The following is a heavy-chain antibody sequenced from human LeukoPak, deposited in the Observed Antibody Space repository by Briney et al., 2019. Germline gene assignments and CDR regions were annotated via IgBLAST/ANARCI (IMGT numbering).Heavy chain of an antibody. V-gene: IGHV3-30*04. Sequence: PRGSLRLSCVASGLAFSSYSMHWVRQAPGKGLEWVGVISYDGSDEYYTDSVKGRFTISRDNSKNTVYLQMNSLRADDTAVYYCARDFTPEWFDIHWGQGTLVTVS. CDR2: ISYDGSDE. CDR1: GLAFSSYS. D-gene: IGHD3-3*01. J-gene: IGHJ4*02. CDR3: ARDFTPEWFDIH.